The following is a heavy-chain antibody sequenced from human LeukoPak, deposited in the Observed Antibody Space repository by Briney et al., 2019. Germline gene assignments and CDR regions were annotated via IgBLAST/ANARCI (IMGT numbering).Heavy chain of an antibody. D-gene: IGHD3-9*01. Sequence: SETLSLTCTVSGGSINSSSFSWGWIRQSPGKGLEWIASIIHSGSPYYNPSLKSRVTMSLDTSKNQFSLNLKSVTAADTAVYYCARHRDYDILTGSYYFDYWGQGTLVTVSS. CDR2: IIHSGSP. CDR1: GGSINSSSFS. J-gene: IGHJ4*02. CDR3: ARHRDYDILTGSYYFDY. V-gene: IGHV4-39*07.